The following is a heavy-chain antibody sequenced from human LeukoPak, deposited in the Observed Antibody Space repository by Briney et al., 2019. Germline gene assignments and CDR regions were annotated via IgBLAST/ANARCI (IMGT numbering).Heavy chain of an antibody. Sequence: GESLRISCKGSGYSFTNYWISWVRQMPGRGLEWMGRINPSDSYTNYNPPFQGHVTFSVDKSIATAYLQWTTLKASDTAMYYCARGGWLDDYWGQGTLVTVSS. J-gene: IGHJ4*02. CDR3: ARGGWLDDY. CDR1: GYSFTNYW. V-gene: IGHV5-10-1*01. D-gene: IGHD6-19*01. CDR2: INPSDSYT.